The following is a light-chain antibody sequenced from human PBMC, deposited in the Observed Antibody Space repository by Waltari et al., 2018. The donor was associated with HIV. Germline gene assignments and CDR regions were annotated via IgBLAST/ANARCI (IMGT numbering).Light chain of an antibody. CDR2: EVN. CDR3: SSYAGSNNVV. J-gene: IGLJ2*01. V-gene: IGLV2-8*01. CDR1: SSDVGDYDF. Sequence: QSALTQPPSASGSPGQSVTISCPVTSSDVGDYDFVSWFQQHPGKVPKLILSEVNKRPSGVPDRFSGSKSGHTASLTVSGLQADDEADYYCSSYAGSNNVVFGGGTKLTVL.